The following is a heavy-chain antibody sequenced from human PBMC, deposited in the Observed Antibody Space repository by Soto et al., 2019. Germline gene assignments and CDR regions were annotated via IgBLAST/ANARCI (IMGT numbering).Heavy chain of an antibody. CDR3: AMGSGNNWFDP. D-gene: IGHD3-10*01. J-gene: IGHJ5*02. CDR2: IYYSGST. V-gene: IGHV4-39*01. Sequence: SETLSLTCTVSGGSISSSSYYWGWIRQPPGKGLEWIGSIYYSGSTYYNPSLKSRVTISVDTSKNQFSLKLSSVTAADTAVYYCAMGSGNNWFDPWGQGTLVTVSS. CDR1: GGSISSSSYY.